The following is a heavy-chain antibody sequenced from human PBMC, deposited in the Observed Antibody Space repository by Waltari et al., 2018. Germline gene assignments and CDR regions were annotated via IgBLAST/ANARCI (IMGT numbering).Heavy chain of an antibody. Sequence: QVQLVQSGAEVKKPGSSVTVSCKASGGTFSSYAISWVRQAPGQGLEWMGRIIPIFGTANYAQKFQGRVTITADESTSTAYMELSSLRSEDTAVYYCARVNEYPVVVAAFDIWGQGTMVTVSS. CDR2: IIPIFGTA. D-gene: IGHD2-15*01. CDR3: ARVNEYPVVVAAFDI. V-gene: IGHV1-69*18. CDR1: GGTFSSYA. J-gene: IGHJ3*02.